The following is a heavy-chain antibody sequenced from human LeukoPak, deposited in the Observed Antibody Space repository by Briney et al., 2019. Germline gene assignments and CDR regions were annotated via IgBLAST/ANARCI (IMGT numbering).Heavy chain of an antibody. CDR2: IYHSGYP. CDR1: GYSISSGYY. Sequence: SETLSLTCAVSGYSISSGYYWGWTRQPPGQGLEWIGSIYHSGYPYYNPSLKSRVTMSVDTSKNLFSLELTSVTAADTAVYYCARTQSSGIVGATTQFDYWGQGTLVTVSS. D-gene: IGHD1-26*01. CDR3: ARTQSSGIVGATTQFDY. J-gene: IGHJ4*02. V-gene: IGHV4-38-2*01.